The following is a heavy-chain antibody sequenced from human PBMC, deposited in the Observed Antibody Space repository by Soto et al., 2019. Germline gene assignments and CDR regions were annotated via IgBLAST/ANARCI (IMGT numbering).Heavy chain of an antibody. D-gene: IGHD3-10*01. J-gene: IGHJ4*02. V-gene: IGHV4-39*01. CDR3: ARHYTIGKHRNYFDY. Sequence: SETLSLTCDVSGGSTMISSYYCAWIRQPPGKGLEWIGSMYYSGSTYYNPSLKSRVTMSVDTSKNQFSLKLSSVTAADTAVYYCARHYTIGKHRNYFDYWGPGILVTVST. CDR1: GGSTMISSYY. CDR2: MYYSGST.